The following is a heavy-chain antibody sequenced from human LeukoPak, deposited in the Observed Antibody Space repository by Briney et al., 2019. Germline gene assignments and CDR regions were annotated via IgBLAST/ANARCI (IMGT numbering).Heavy chain of an antibody. CDR3: ARASPYYYDSSGYYLPDY. Sequence: GASVKVSCKASGGTFSSYAISWVRQAPGQGLEWMGGIIPIFGTANYAQKSQGRVTITADKSTSTAYMELSSLRSEDTAVYYCARASPYYYDSSGYYLPDYWGQGTLATVSS. CDR2: IIPIFGTA. CDR1: GGTFSSYA. D-gene: IGHD3-22*01. V-gene: IGHV1-69*06. J-gene: IGHJ4*02.